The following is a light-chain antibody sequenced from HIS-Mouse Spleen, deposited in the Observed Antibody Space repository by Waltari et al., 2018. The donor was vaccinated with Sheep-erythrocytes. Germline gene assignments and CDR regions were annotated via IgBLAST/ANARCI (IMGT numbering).Light chain of an antibody. V-gene: IGKV1-8*01. J-gene: IGKJ5*01. CDR3: QQANSFPIT. CDR1: QGISSY. Sequence: AIRMTQSPSSFSASTGDRVTITCRASQGISSYLAWYQQKPGKATKLLIYAASTLQSGVPSRFSGSGSGTDFTLTISCLQSEDFATYYCQQANSFPITFGQETRLEIK. CDR2: AAS.